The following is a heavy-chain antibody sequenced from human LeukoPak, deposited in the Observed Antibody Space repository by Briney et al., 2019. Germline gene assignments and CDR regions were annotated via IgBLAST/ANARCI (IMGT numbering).Heavy chain of an antibody. V-gene: IGHV3-23*01. CDR3: AKVYYDFWSGYYDY. CDR1: GFTFSSYA. D-gene: IGHD3-3*01. J-gene: IGHJ4*02. CDR2: ISGSGGST. Sequence: PGGSLRLSCVASGFTFSSYAMSWVRQAPGKGLEWVSAISGSGGSTYYADSVKGRFTISRDNSKNTLYLQMNSLRAEDTAVYYCAKVYYDFWSGYYDYWGQGTLVTVSS.